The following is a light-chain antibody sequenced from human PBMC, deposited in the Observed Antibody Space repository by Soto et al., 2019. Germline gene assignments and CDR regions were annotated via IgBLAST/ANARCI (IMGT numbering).Light chain of an antibody. CDR3: HQRQYWPPIT. CDR2: DAS. J-gene: IGKJ5*01. Sequence: ELVLTQSPGTLSQSPGERANLSCRASQSVSNNYLAWYQQKPGQAPRLLISDASNRATGIPARFSGSGSGTDFTLTISSLEPEDFAVYYCHQRQYWPPITFGQGTRLEIK. V-gene: IGKV3-11*01. CDR1: QSVSNNY.